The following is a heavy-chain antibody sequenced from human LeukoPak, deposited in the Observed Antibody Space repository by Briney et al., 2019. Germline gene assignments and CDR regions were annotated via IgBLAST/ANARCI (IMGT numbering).Heavy chain of an antibody. CDR2: IYYSGST. Sequence: SETLSLTCTVSGASISSYYWSWIRQPPGKGLEXXVFIYYSGSTNYTPSLKSRVTISVDTSKNKFSLKLSSVPAADTAVYYCAREGYESSGYYYNYWGQGTLVSVSS. J-gene: IGHJ4*02. D-gene: IGHD3-22*01. V-gene: IGHV4-59*01. CDR3: AREGYESSGYYYNY. CDR1: GASISSYY.